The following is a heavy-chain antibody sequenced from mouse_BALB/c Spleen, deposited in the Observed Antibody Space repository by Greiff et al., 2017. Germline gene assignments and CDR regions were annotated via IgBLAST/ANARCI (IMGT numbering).Heavy chain of an antibody. CDR3: ARNWGYDYDVVFAY. Sequence: QVQLKESGPGLVQPSQSLSITCTVSGFSLTSYGVHWVRQSPGKGLEWLGVIWSGGSRDYNAAFISRLSISKDNSKSQVFFKMNSLQANDTAIYYCARNWGYDYDVVFAYWGQGTLVTVSA. D-gene: IGHD2-4*01. V-gene: IGHV2-2*02. CDR1: GFSLTSYG. J-gene: IGHJ3*01. CDR2: IWSGGSR.